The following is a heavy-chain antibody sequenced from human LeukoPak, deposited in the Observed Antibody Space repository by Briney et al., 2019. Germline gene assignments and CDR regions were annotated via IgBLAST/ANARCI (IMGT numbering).Heavy chain of an antibody. J-gene: IGHJ3*02. D-gene: IGHD6-13*01. CDR2: ISWNSGSI. V-gene: IGHV3-9*01. CDR3: AKGIAAAVRDAFDI. CDR1: GFTFDDYA. Sequence: GGSLRLSCAASGFTFDDYAMHWVRQAPGKGLEWVSGISWNSGSIGYADPVKGRFTISGDNAKNSLYLQMNSLRAEDTALYYCAKGIAAAVRDAFDIWGQGTMVTVSS.